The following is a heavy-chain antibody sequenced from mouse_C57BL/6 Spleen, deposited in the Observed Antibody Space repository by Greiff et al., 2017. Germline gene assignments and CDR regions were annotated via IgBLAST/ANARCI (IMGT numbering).Heavy chain of an antibody. CDR3: ARVYYSNYYYAKDY. CDR2: IYPGSGST. D-gene: IGHD2-5*01. J-gene: IGHJ4*01. V-gene: IGHV1-55*01. Sequence: QVQLQQPGAELVKPGASVKLSCKASGYTFTSYWITWVKQRPGQGLEWIGDIYPGSGSTNYNEKFKSKATLTVDTSSSTAYMQLNSLTSEDSAVYYCARVYYSNYYYAKDYWGQGTSVTVSS. CDR1: GYTFTSYW.